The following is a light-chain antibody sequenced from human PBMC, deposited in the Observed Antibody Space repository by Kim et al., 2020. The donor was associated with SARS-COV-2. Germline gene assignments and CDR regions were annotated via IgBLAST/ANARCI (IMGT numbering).Light chain of an antibody. Sequence: SASGGDRVTITCRASQSISSYLNWYQQKPGKAPKRLIYAASSLQRGVPSRFSGSGSGTDFTLTISSLQPEDFATYYCQQSYSTPYTFGQGTKLEI. CDR3: QQSYSTPYT. J-gene: IGKJ2*01. CDR1: QSISSY. CDR2: AAS. V-gene: IGKV1-39*01.